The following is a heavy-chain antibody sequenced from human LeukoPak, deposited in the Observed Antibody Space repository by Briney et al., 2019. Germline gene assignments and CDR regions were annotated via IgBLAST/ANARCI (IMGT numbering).Heavy chain of an antibody. CDR1: GFTFSSYS. CDR3: AKKYSSGWLDY. J-gene: IGHJ4*02. Sequence: GGSLRLSCAASGFTFSSYSMNWVRQAPGKGLEWVSSISSGGSYIYYADSVKGRVTISRDNAKNSLYLQMTSLRADDTAVYYCAKKYSSGWLDYWGQGTLVTVSS. V-gene: IGHV3-21*01. CDR2: ISSGGSYI. D-gene: IGHD6-19*01.